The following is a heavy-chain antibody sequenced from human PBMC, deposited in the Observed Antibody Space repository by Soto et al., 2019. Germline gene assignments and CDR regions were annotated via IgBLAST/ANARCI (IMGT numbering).Heavy chain of an antibody. Sequence: SETLSLTCAVSSGSISSSNWWSWVRQPPGKGLEWIGEIYHSGSTNYNPSLKSRVTISVDKSKNQFSMKLSSVTAADTAVYYCARGGGTVYAFDIWGQGTMVTVSS. CDR2: IYHSGST. CDR3: ARGGGTVYAFDI. J-gene: IGHJ3*02. CDR1: SGSISSSNW. V-gene: IGHV4-4*02. D-gene: IGHD1-26*01.